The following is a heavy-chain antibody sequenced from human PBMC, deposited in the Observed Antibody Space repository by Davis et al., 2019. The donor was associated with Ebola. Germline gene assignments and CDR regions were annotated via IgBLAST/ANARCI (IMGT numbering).Heavy chain of an antibody. CDR1: GGSFSGYY. V-gene: IGHV4-34*01. D-gene: IGHD3-3*01. Sequence: SETLSLTCAVYGGSFSGYYWSWIRQPPGKGLEWIGEINHSGSTNYNPSLKSRVTISVDTSKNQFSLKLSSVTAADTAVYYCARRGSGRYDFWSGYYGYWGQGTLVTVSS. J-gene: IGHJ4*02. CDR2: INHSGST. CDR3: ARRGSGRYDFWSGYYGY.